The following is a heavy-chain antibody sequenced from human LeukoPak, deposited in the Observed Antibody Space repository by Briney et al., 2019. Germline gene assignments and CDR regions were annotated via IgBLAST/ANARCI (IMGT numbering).Heavy chain of an antibody. CDR2: INHSGST. Sequence: SETLSLTCAVYGGSFSGYYWSWIRQPPGKGLEWIGEINHSGSTNYNPSLKSRVTISVDTSKNQFSLKLSSVTAADTAVYYCARGVGGSGSYLYYYYYYMDVWGKGTTVTVSS. D-gene: IGHD3-10*01. V-gene: IGHV4-34*01. CDR1: GGSFSGYY. J-gene: IGHJ6*03. CDR3: ARGVGGSGSYLYYYYYYMDV.